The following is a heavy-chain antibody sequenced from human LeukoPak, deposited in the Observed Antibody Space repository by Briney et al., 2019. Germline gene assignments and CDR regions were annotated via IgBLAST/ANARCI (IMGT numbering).Heavy chain of an antibody. V-gene: IGHV1-2*02. Sequence: ASVKVSCKASGYTFTGYYMHWVRQAPGQGLEWMGWINPNSGGTNYAQKFQGRVTMTRDTSISTAYMELSRLRSDDTAVYYCARARLGKRIVGAGWFVPWGQGTLVTVSS. CDR1: GYTFTGYY. D-gene: IGHD1-26*01. J-gene: IGHJ5*02. CDR2: INPNSGGT. CDR3: ARARLGKRIVGAGWFVP.